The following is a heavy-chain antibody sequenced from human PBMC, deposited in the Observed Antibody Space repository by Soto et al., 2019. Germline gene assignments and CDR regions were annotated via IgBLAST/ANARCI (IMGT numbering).Heavy chain of an antibody. D-gene: IGHD2-21*01. CDR2: IYYSGST. Sequence: SETLSLTCTVSGASISSEGYYCSWIRQFPGKGLEWIGYIYYSGSTNYNPSLRSRVTISVDTSKTRFFLKLTSVTAADTAVYFCARDNMSGSVSIFRFDPGGQGSQVDVSS. CDR1: GASISSEGYY. J-gene: IGHJ5*02. CDR3: ARDNMSGSVSIFRFDP. V-gene: IGHV4-31*03.